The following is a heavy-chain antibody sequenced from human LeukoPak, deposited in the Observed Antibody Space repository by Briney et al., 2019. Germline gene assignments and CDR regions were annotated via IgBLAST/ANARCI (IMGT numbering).Heavy chain of an antibody. CDR1: GGTFSSYA. CDR3: ARSEIVVVVAATHRSYYYYGMDV. Sequence: VASVEVSCKASGGTFSSYAISWVRQAPGQGLEWMGGIIPIFGTANYAQKFQGRVTITADESTSTAYMELSSLRSEDTAVYYCARSEIVVVVAATHRSYYYYGMDVWGQGTTVTVSS. V-gene: IGHV1-69*13. J-gene: IGHJ6*02. CDR2: IIPIFGTA. D-gene: IGHD2-15*01.